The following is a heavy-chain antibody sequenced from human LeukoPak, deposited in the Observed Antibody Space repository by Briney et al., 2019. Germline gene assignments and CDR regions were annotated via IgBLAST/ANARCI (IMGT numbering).Heavy chain of an antibody. CDR2: INHSGST. J-gene: IGHJ5*02. CDR1: GDSISSSFYY. D-gene: IGHD3-3*01. Sequence: PSETLSLTCTVSGDSISSSFYYWGWIRQPPGKGLEWIGEINHSGSTNYNPSLKSRVTISVDTSKNQFSLKLSSVTAADTAVYYCARRMPYDFWSGYYQGPGWFDPWGQGTLVTVSS. V-gene: IGHV4-39*07. CDR3: ARRMPYDFWSGYYQGPGWFDP.